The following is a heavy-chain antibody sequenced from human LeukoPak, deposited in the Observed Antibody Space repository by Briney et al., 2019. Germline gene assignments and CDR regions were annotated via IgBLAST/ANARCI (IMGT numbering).Heavy chain of an antibody. CDR2: IDYSGST. D-gene: IGHD5-18*01. V-gene: IGHV4-59*08. CDR3: ARTDGKQLPPRF. Sequence: SETLSLSCTVSGGSISSYYWSWIRQPPGKGLEWIGYIDYSGSTNYNPSLKSRVTISVDTSKNQFSLKLSSVTAADTAVYFCARTDGKQLPPRFWGQGTLVTVSS. J-gene: IGHJ4*02. CDR1: GGSISSYY.